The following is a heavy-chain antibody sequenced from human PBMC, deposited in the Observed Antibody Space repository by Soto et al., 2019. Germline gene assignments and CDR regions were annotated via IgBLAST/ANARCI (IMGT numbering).Heavy chain of an antibody. CDR2: IRSKTNSYAT. Sequence: GGSLRLSCAASGFTFSGSVMHWVRQASGKGLEWVGHIRSKTNSYATAYAASVKGRFTISRDDSKNTAYLQMNSLKTEDTAVYYCTRPDGDYFHPRVDYWGQGTLVTVSS. V-gene: IGHV3-73*01. J-gene: IGHJ4*02. CDR3: TRPDGDYFHPRVDY. D-gene: IGHD4-17*01. CDR1: GFTFSGSV.